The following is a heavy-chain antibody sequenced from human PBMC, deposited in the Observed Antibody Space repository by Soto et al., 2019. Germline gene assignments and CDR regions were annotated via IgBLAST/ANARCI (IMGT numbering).Heavy chain of an antibody. V-gene: IGHV4-30-2*01. CDR3: ARGGGWTFDY. CDR1: GGSISNGGYS. D-gene: IGHD2-15*01. Sequence: QLQLQESGSGLVKPSQTLSLTCAVSGGSISNGGYSWSWIRQPPGKGLEWIGYIYHSGCTYYNPSIKRRVTISVDRSKHQFSLKLSSVTAADTAVYYCARGGGWTFDYWGQGTLVTVSS. J-gene: IGHJ4*02. CDR2: IYHSGCT.